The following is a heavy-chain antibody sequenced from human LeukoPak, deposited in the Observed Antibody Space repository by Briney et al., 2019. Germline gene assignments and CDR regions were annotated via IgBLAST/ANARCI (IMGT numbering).Heavy chain of an antibody. V-gene: IGHV4-34*01. D-gene: IGHD6-6*01. Sequence: KPSETLPLTCAVYGGSFSGYYWSWIRQPPGKGLEWIGEINHSGSTNYNPSLKSRVTISVDTSKNQFSLKLSSVTAADTAVYYCARRLAARPRIDYWGQGTLVTVSS. CDR2: INHSGST. J-gene: IGHJ4*02. CDR3: ARRLAARPRIDY. CDR1: GGSFSGYY.